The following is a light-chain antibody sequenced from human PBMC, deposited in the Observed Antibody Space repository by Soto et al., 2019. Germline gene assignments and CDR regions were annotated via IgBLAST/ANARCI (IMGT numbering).Light chain of an antibody. Sequence: QSALTQPASVSGSPGQSITISCTGTSSDVGGYNYVSWYQQHPGKAPKLMIYEVHSRPSGVSNRFSGSKSGNTASLTISGLQAEDEADYYCSSLTTSNTWVFGGGTKVTVL. CDR3: SSLTTSNTWV. CDR2: EVH. CDR1: SSDVGGYNY. V-gene: IGLV2-14*01. J-gene: IGLJ3*02.